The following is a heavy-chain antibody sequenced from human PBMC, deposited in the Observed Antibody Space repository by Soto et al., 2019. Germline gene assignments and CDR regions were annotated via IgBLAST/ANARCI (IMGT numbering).Heavy chain of an antibody. V-gene: IGHV3-53*01. CDR2: VYDLDGT. CDR1: GLTVSGQKY. D-gene: IGHD1-1*01. J-gene: IGHJ3*02. CDR3: ATWHLQEHAYDI. Sequence: DVQLVESGGGLIQPGGSLRLSCVASGLTVSGQKYMAWVRQAPGKGPEWLSGVYDLDGTYYADSVRGRFTTSIDSSRTTVYLQMRDLRPEDTALSSCATWHLQEHAYDIWGQGTMVTVSS.